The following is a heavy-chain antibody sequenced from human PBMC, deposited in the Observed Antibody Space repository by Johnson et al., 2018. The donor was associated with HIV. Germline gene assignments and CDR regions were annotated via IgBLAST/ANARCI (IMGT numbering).Heavy chain of an antibody. Sequence: VQLVESGGGLVQPGGSLRLSCAASGFTVSSYYMSWVRQAPGKGLEWVSVLFSGGSTYYADSVKGRFTLSRDNSKNTLYLQMNSLRAEATAVYYCARACRDGYTCDAFDIWGQGTMVTVSS. V-gene: IGHV3-66*01. CDR1: GFTVSSYY. CDR3: ARACRDGYTCDAFDI. J-gene: IGHJ3*02. D-gene: IGHD5-24*01. CDR2: LFSGGST.